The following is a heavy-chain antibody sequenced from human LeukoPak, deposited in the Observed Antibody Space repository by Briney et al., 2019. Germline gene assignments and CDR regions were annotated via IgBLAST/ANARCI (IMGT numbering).Heavy chain of an antibody. CDR1: GFTVSSNY. Sequence: GGSLRLSCAASGFTVSSNYMRWVRQPPGKGLEGVSIIYSAGSRYYSDSVRGRFTISRDDSKNTMFLQMSSLRVDDTAVYYCASGGLGARKFYSDPFHYWGQGILVTVSS. CDR3: ASGGLGARKFYSDPFHY. CDR2: IYSAGSR. V-gene: IGHV3-53*05. D-gene: IGHD2-15*01. J-gene: IGHJ4*02.